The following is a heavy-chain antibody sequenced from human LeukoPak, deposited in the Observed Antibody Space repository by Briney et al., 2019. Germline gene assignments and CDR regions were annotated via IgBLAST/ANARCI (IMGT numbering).Heavy chain of an antibody. CDR3: ARVPLHDRNDYYYPH. J-gene: IGHJ1*01. V-gene: IGHV1-3*01. CDR2: INAGNGNA. D-gene: IGHD3-22*01. CDR1: GYTFTDYG. Sequence: ASVKVSRKASGYTFTDYGMHWVRQAPGQRLEWMAWINAGNGNAKYSQKFQGRVTITRDTSASTAYMELSSLGSEDTAVYYCARVPLHDRNDYYYPHWGQGTVVTVSS.